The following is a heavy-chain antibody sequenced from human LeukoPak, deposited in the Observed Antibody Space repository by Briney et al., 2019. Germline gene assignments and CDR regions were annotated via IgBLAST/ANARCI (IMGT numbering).Heavy chain of an antibody. CDR2: INPSGGST. J-gene: IGHJ6*03. CDR3: ASGPVYDILTGYPKGYYYMDV. CDR1: GYTFTSYY. V-gene: IGHV1-46*01. D-gene: IGHD3-9*01. Sequence: ASVKVSCKASGYTFTSYYMHWVRQAPGQGLEWSGIINPSGGSTSYAQKFQGRVTMTRDTSTSTVYMELSSLRSEDTAVYYCASGPVYDILTGYPKGYYYMDVWGKGTTVTISS.